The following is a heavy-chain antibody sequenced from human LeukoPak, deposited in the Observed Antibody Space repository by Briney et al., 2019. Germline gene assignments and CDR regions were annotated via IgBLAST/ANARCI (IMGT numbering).Heavy chain of an antibody. Sequence: GGSLRLSCAASGSTFSSYWMSWVRQAPGKGLEWVANIKQDGSEKYYVDYVKGRFTISRDNAKNSLYLQMNSLRAEDTAVYYCARVVGWFGEAKGIFDYWGQGTLVTVSS. CDR1: GSTFSSYW. CDR2: IKQDGSEK. D-gene: IGHD3-10*01. J-gene: IGHJ4*02. CDR3: ARVVGWFGEAKGIFDY. V-gene: IGHV3-7*01.